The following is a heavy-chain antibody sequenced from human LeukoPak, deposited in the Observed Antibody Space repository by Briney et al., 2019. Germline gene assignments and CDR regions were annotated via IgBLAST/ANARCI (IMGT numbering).Heavy chain of an antibody. D-gene: IGHD5-24*01. CDR3: ARGRDGYNYHYFDY. J-gene: IGHJ4*02. V-gene: IGHV3-33*01. Sequence: GRSLRLSCAASGFTFSSYGMHWVRQAPGKGLEWLAVIWYDGSNKYYADSVKGRFTISRDNSKNTLYLQMNSLRAEDTAVYYCARGRDGYNYHYFDYWGQGTLVTVSS. CDR2: IWYDGSNK. CDR1: GFTFSSYG.